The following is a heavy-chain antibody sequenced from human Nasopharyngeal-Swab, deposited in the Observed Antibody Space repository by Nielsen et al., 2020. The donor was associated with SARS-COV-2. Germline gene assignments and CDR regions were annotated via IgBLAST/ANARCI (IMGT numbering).Heavy chain of an antibody. J-gene: IGHJ6*03. D-gene: IGHD1-26*01. Sequence: GGSLRLSCAASGFTFNDYYMSWIRQAPGKGLEWVAYISGSSSSTKYADSVKGRFTISRDNGKNSLYLQMNSLTAEDTAVYYCARGGRGSQYYMDVWGKGTTVTVSS. CDR3: ARGGRGSQYYMDV. CDR1: GFTFNDYY. V-gene: IGHV3-11*06. CDR2: ISGSSSST.